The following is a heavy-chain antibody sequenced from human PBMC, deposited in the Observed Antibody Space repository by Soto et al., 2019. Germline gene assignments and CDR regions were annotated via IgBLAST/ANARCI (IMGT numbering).Heavy chain of an antibody. CDR3: AKVPVGATGRFDY. J-gene: IGHJ4*02. Sequence: FTFSNYGMSWVRQAPGKGPAWVSAISGSGGSTYYADSVKGRFTISRDNSKNTLYLQMNSLRAEDTALYYCAKVPVGATGRFDYWGQGTLVTVSS. CDR1: FTFSNYG. V-gene: IGHV3-23*01. CDR2: ISGSGGST. D-gene: IGHD1-26*01.